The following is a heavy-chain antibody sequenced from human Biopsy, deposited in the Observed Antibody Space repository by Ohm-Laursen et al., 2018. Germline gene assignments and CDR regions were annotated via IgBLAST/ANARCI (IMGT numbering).Heavy chain of an antibody. CDR2: ISWNSGIK. V-gene: IGHV3-9*01. CDR3: TKARGRFLEWVDPFDI. J-gene: IGHJ3*02. Sequence: SLRLSCTASGFTFDDNAMHWVRHAPGKGLEWVSGISWNSGIKDYADSVKGRFAISRGNAKNSLYLQMSSLRAEDTASYYCTKARGRFLEWVDPFDIWGQGTMVTVPS. D-gene: IGHD3-3*01. CDR1: GFTFDDNA.